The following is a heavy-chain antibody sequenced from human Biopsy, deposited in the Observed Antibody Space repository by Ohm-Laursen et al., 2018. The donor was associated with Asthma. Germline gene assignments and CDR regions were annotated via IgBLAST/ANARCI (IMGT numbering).Heavy chain of an antibody. V-gene: IGHV3-30*03. Sequence: SLRLSCAASGLTFSSYGMHWVRQAPGKGLEWVAVISYDGSNKYYADSVKGRFTISRDNSKNTLYLQMNSLRAEDTAVYYCASKSSGPDFWSGYYYFDYWGQGTLVTVSS. CDR1: GLTFSSYG. J-gene: IGHJ4*02. CDR3: ASKSSGPDFWSGYYYFDY. CDR2: ISYDGSNK. D-gene: IGHD3-3*01.